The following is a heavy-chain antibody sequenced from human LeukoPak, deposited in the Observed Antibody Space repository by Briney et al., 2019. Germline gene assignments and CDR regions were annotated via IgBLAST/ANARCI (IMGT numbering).Heavy chain of an antibody. J-gene: IGHJ4*02. Sequence: SVKVSCKASGYTFTSYGISWVRQAPGQGLEWMGWISAYNGNTNYAQKLQGRVTMTTDTSTSTAYMELRSLRSDDTAVYYCARCTSGTMIVEDDYWGQGTLVTVSS. D-gene: IGHD3-22*01. CDR3: ARCTSGTMIVEDDY. CDR2: ISAYNGNT. V-gene: IGHV1-18*01. CDR1: GYTFTSYG.